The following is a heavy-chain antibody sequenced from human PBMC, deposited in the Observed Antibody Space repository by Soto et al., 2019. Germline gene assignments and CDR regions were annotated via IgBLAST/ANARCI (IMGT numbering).Heavy chain of an antibody. V-gene: IGHV3-30*18. D-gene: IGHD1-7*01. J-gene: IGHJ4*02. CDR2: ITYDGSFQ. CDR3: AKDRVGGTFYTPLAF. CDR1: GFNFDKYG. Sequence: AGGSLRLSCQASGFNFDKYGMHWVRQAPGKGLEWVAVITYDGSFQYYADSVKGRFTISRDNSKNTLSLHLNTLKPEDTAVYHCAKDRVGGTFYTPLAFWGQGTLVTVSS.